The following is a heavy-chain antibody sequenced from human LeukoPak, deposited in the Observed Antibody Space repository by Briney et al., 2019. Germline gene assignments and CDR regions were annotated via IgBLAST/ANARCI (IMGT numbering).Heavy chain of an antibody. CDR3: ARDMKDNKDAFDI. D-gene: IGHD5-24*01. Sequence: GASVKVSCKASGYTFTSYYMHWVRQAPGQGLEWMGIINPSGGSTSYAQKLQGRVTITRNTSISTAYMELSSLRSEDTAVYYCARDMKDNKDAFDIWGQGTMVTVSS. CDR1: GYTFTSYY. J-gene: IGHJ3*02. CDR2: INPSGGST. V-gene: IGHV1-46*01.